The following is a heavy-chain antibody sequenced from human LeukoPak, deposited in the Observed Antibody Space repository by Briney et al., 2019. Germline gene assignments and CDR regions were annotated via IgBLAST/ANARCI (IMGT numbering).Heavy chain of an antibody. J-gene: IGHJ4*02. CDR1: GYSLSEVS. CDR2: IDPEDGEA. CDR3: VTDIRSGWRNY. V-gene: IGHV1-24*01. D-gene: IGHD6-19*01. Sequence: WASVKVSCKVSGYSLSEVSTHWVRQAPGKGLEWMGGIDPEDGEAIFAQTIQSRVTMTEDTSIDTAYMELRSLRSEDTAVYYCVTDIRSGWRNYWGQGTLITVSS.